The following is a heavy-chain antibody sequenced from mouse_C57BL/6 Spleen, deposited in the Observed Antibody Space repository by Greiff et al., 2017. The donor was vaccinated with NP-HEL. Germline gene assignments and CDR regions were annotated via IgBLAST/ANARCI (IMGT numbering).Heavy chain of an antibody. CDR1: GYTFTSYW. V-gene: IGHV1-7*01. J-gene: IGHJ2*01. CDR3: AREGTGFDY. D-gene: IGHD4-1*01. Sequence: QVQLQQSGAELAKPGASVKLSCKASGYTFTSYWMHWVKQRPGQGLEWIGYINPSSGYTKYNQKFKDKATLTADKSSIKAYMQLSSLTYEDSAVYYCAREGTGFDYWGQGTTLTVSS. CDR2: INPSSGYT.